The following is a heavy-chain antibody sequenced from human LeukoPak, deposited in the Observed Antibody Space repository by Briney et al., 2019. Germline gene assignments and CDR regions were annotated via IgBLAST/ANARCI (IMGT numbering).Heavy chain of an antibody. J-gene: IGHJ4*02. Sequence: GGSLRLSCVASGFXFGFYWIAWVRQAPGKGLEWVANIKQDGSEKYYVDSARGRFTISRDNAKNSLYLQMNSLRAEDTAVYYCARDEHQYYSESSGRFDFWGQGVLVTVSP. CDR3: ARDEHQYYSESSGRFDF. CDR2: IKQDGSEK. D-gene: IGHD3-22*01. CDR1: GFXFGFYW. V-gene: IGHV3-7*04.